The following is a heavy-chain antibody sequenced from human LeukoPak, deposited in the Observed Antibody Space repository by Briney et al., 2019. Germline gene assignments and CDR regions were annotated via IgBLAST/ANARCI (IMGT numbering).Heavy chain of an antibody. D-gene: IGHD3-22*01. J-gene: IGHJ6*03. Sequence: GGSLRLSCAASGFTFSSYWMSWVRQAPGKGLEWVANIKQDGSEKYYVDSVKGRFTISRDNAKNSLYLQMNSLRAQDTAVYYCVRDGYDRSGYYYEGNYYYYMDVWGKGTTVTISS. CDR1: GFTFSSYW. V-gene: IGHV3-7*01. CDR2: IKQDGSEK. CDR3: VRDGYDRSGYYYEGNYYYYMDV.